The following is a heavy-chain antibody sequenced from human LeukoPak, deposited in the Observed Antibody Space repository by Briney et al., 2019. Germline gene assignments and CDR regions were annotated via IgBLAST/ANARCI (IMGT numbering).Heavy chain of an antibody. Sequence: PGGSLRLSCAASGFTFSSYWMHWVRQAPGKGLVWVSRINSDGSSTSYADSVKGRFTISRDNANNTLYLQMNSLRAEDTAVYYCTSTTLAGSRDVWGQGTTVTVSS. D-gene: IGHD3-3*02. CDR3: TSTTLAGSRDV. CDR2: INSDGSST. CDR1: GFTFSSYW. V-gene: IGHV3-74*01. J-gene: IGHJ6*02.